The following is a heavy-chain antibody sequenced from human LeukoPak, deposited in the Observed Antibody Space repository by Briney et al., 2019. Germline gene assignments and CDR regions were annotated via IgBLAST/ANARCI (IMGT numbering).Heavy chain of an antibody. Sequence: SETLSLTCNVSVRSIKIYYWGWIRQPAGKGLEWIGRIYTSGSTNCNPSLKSRVTISVDKSKNQFSLKLSSVTATDTAVYYSAREGIVGASAFDYWGQGTLVTVSS. V-gene: IGHV4-4*07. CDR2: IYTSGST. CDR1: VRSIKIYY. CDR3: AREGIVGASAFDY. D-gene: IGHD1-26*01. J-gene: IGHJ4*02.